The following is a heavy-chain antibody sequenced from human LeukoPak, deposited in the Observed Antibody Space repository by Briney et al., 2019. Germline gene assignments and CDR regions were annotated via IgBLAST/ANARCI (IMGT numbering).Heavy chain of an antibody. V-gene: IGHV3-48*03. D-gene: IGHD3-10*01. CDR2: ISSSGGTI. J-gene: IGHJ6*03. CDR3: ARDRGYYYMDV. CDR1: GFTFSSYE. Sequence: GGSLRLSCAASGFTFSSYEMNWVRQARGKGLEWVSYISSSGGTIYYADSVKGRFTVSRDNGKKSLFLQMNSLSAEDTAVYYCARDRGYYYMDVWGKGTTVTVSS.